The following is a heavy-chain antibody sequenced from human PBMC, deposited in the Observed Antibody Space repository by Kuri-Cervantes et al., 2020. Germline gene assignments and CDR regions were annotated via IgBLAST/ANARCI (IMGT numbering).Heavy chain of an antibody. D-gene: IGHD1-14*01. V-gene: IGHV3-48*04. J-gene: IGHJ6*03. CDR1: GFNLSNYD. CDR3: ARPGSNTPLPYMDV. CDR2: ISSSGDSI. Sequence: GESLKISCTVSGFNLSNYDINWVRQAPGKGLEWVSYISSSGDSIYYADSVKGRFTISRDNAKNSLYLQMNSLRAEDTAVYYCARPGSNTPLPYMDVWGKGTTVTVSS.